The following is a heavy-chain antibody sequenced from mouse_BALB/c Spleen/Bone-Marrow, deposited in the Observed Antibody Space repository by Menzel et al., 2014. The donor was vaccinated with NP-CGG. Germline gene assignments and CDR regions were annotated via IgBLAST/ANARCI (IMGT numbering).Heavy chain of an antibody. J-gene: IGHJ4*01. D-gene: IGHD1-2*01. Sequence: EVQLQQSGAELVKPGASVKLSCTASGFNIEDTYMHWVKQRPEQGLEWIGRIDPANGNTKYDPKFQGKATITADTSSNTADLQLSSLTSEDTAVYYCAEITTAAYYVMDYWGQGTSVTVSS. CDR3: AEITTAAYYVMDY. V-gene: IGHV14-3*02. CDR2: IDPANGNT. CDR1: GFNIEDTY.